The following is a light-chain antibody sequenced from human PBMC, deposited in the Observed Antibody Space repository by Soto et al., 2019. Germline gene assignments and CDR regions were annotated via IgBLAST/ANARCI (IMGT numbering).Light chain of an antibody. Sequence: EIVLTQSPGTLSLSPGDRATLSCRASQSVSSSYLAWYQQTPGQAPRLLIYGASSRATGIPDRFSGSGSGTDFTLTISRLEPEDFAVYYCQQYGTSRVTFGPGTKVDIK. CDR3: QQYGTSRVT. V-gene: IGKV3-20*01. J-gene: IGKJ3*01. CDR2: GAS. CDR1: QSVSSSY.